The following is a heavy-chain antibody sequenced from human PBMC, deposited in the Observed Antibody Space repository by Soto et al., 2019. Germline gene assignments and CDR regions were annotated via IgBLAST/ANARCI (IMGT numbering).Heavy chain of an antibody. Sequence: SETLSLTCTVSDDSISSGGYYWSWIRQHPGKGLEWIGYISDSGRTYYNPSLKSRVTISEDTSKNQFSLKLRFVTAADTAVYYCARNDSGSRNFDCWGPGTLVTVSS. CDR1: DDSISSGGYY. J-gene: IGHJ4*02. V-gene: IGHV4-31*03. CDR3: ARNDSGSRNFDC. D-gene: IGHD3-10*01. CDR2: ISDSGRT.